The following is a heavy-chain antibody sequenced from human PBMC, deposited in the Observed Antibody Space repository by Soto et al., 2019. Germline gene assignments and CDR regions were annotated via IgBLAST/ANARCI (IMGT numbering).Heavy chain of an antibody. J-gene: IGHJ4*02. D-gene: IGHD6-19*01. CDR3: ARGRLVAGTVDY. CDR2: MNPSTGST. Sequence: QVQLVQSGAEVKKPGASVKVSCKASGYTFTSYDIKWVRQATGQGLEWMGWMNPSTGSTGFVQKFQGRVTMISNTSISTAYLELSSLTSEDTAVYYCARGRLVAGTVDYWGQGTLVTVSS. CDR1: GYTFTSYD. V-gene: IGHV1-8*01.